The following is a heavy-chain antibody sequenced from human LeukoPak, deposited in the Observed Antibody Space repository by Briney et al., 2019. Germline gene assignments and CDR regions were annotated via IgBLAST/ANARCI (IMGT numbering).Heavy chain of an antibody. D-gene: IGHD3-10*01. CDR3: AREGSGDSPSVAPRAAFDI. CDR1: GFTFSSYA. Sequence: GGSLRLSCAASGFTFSSYAMHWVRQAPGKGLEWVAVISYDGSNKYYADSVKGRFTISRDNSKNTLYLQMNSLRAEDTAVYYCAREGSGDSPSVAPRAAFDIWGQGTMVTVSS. J-gene: IGHJ3*02. V-gene: IGHV3-30-3*01. CDR2: ISYDGSNK.